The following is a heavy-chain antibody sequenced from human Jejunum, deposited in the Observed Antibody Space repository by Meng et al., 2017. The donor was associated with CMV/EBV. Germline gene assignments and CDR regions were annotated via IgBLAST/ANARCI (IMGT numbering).Heavy chain of an antibody. Sequence: CGASGLSFSSCAMHGSRQDTGKGPEWVGVITNDGRNRFYADTVRGRLTISRENTKNTLSLQMNSLRTEDTAVYYCARDYRRGDGSGWGQGTLVTVSS. CDR3: ARDYRRGDGSG. CDR1: GLSFSSCA. J-gene: IGHJ4*02. CDR2: ITNDGRNR. V-gene: IGHV3-30*04. D-gene: IGHD2-21*02.